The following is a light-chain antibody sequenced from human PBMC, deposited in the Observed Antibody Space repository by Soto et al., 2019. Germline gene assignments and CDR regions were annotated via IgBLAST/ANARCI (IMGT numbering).Light chain of an antibody. CDR3: QQRNSGPPIP. CDR2: GIS. CDR1: QSVSSY. Sequence: IVLTQSPATLSLYTGGRATLSSRASQSVSSYLAWYQQKPGQAPRLLIYGISKRATDIPDRFSGSGSGTEFTLTISSLQPEDFALCYCQQRNSGPPIPFGQGTRLGI. J-gene: IGKJ5*01. V-gene: IGKV3-11*01.